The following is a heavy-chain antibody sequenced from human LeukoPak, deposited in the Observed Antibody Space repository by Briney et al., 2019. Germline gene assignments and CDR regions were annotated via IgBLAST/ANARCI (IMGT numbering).Heavy chain of an antibody. CDR3: ARDLTAADY. Sequence: PGGSLRLSCVASGFTFSSYWMTWVRQAPGKRLEWVANIKEDVSQKYYVDSVKGRFTISRDNAKNSLYLQMNSLRAEDTAVYYCARDLTAADYWGQGTLVTVSS. D-gene: IGHD6-25*01. V-gene: IGHV3-7*01. J-gene: IGHJ4*02. CDR1: GFTFSSYW. CDR2: IKEDVSQK.